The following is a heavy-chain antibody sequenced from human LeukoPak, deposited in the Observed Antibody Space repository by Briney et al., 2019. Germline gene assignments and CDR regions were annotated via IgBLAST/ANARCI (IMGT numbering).Heavy chain of an antibody. Sequence: PSETLSLTCTVSGGSISSYYWSWIRQPPGKGLEWIGYIYYSGSTNYNPSLKSRVTISVDTSKTQFSLKLSSVTAADTAVYYCASLAMAGRWYYFDYWGQGTLVTVSS. CDR2: IYYSGST. D-gene: IGHD6-19*01. V-gene: IGHV4-59*01. CDR3: ASLAMAGRWYYFDY. CDR1: GGSISSYY. J-gene: IGHJ4*02.